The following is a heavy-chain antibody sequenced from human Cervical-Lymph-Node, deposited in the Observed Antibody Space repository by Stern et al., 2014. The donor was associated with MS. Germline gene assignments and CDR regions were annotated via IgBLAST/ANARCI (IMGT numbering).Heavy chain of an antibody. J-gene: IGHJ3*02. CDR3: ARLKGGYCSGGSCRRRGSAFDI. V-gene: IGHV5-10-1*03. CDR1: GYSFTSYW. Sequence: EVQLVQSGAEVKKPGESLRISCKGSGYSFTSYWISWVRQMPGKGLEWMGRIDPSDSYTNYSPSFQGHVTISADKSISTAYLQWSSLKASDTAMYYCARLKGGYCSGGSCRRRGSAFDIWGQGTMVTVSS. CDR2: IDPSDSYT. D-gene: IGHD2-15*01.